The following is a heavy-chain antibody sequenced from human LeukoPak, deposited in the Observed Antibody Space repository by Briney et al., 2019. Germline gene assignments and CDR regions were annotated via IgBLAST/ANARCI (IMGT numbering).Heavy chain of an antibody. J-gene: IGHJ6*03. CDR3: TRGRGGLNYYYYMDV. CDR2: IKSKAYGGTT. Sequence: GRSLRFSCTASGFTFGDYAMNWVRQAPGKGLEWVGFIKSKAYGGTTEYAASVKGRFMISRDDSKNIAYLQMNSLKTEDTAVYYCTRGRGGLNYYYYMDVWGKGTTVAVSS. D-gene: IGHD4-23*01. V-gene: IGHV3-49*04. CDR1: GFTFGDYA.